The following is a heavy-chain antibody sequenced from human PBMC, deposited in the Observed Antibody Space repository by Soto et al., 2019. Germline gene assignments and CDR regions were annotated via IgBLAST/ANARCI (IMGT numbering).Heavy chain of an antibody. CDR2: ISYDGSNK. CDR3: ARAMYSSSWYDYYYGMDV. CDR1: GFTFSSYA. V-gene: IGHV3-30-3*01. Sequence: PGGSLRLSCAASGFTFSSYAMHWVRQAPGKGLEWVAVISYDGSNKYYADSVKGRFTISRDNSKNTLYLQMNSLRAEDTAVYYCARAMYSSSWYDYYYGMDVWGQGTTVTVSS. D-gene: IGHD6-13*01. J-gene: IGHJ6*02.